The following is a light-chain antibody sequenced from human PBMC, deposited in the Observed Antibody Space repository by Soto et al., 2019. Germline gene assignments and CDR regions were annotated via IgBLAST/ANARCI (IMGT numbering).Light chain of an antibody. CDR3: QQRSNWPLT. CDR2: AAS. V-gene: IGKV3D-15*01. CDR1: ETVRSN. J-gene: IGKJ4*01. Sequence: RVMTQSPDTLSVSPGERATLSCRASETVRSNLAWYQQKPGQAPRLLIYAASTRATGIPARFIGNGSGTEFTLTISSLQSEDFAVYYCQQRSNWPLTFGGGTKGDIK.